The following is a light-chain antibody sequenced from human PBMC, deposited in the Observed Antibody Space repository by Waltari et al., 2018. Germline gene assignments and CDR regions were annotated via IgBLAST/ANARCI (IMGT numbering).Light chain of an antibody. V-gene: IGKV3-20*01. Sequence: EIVLTQSPGTLSLSPGERATLSCRASQSVSRALAWYQQKPGQAPRLLLYAASTRATGVPDRFSGSGSGTDFSLTISRLDPEDVAVYYCQHYVNLPVTFGQGTKVEI. CDR2: AAS. CDR3: QHYVNLPVT. CDR1: QSVSRA. J-gene: IGKJ1*01.